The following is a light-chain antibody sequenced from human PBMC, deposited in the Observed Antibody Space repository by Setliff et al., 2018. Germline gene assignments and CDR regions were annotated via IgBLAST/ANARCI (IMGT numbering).Light chain of an antibody. J-gene: IGLJ1*01. Sequence: QSVLTQPPSVSGAPGQGVTIACAGRSSNIGKGYDVHWYQQLPGTAPKLLMYGNNIRPSGVPDRFSGSQSGTSASLAITGLHYEDEADYYCQSYDSSLSAYVFGTGTKVTVL. CDR1: SSNIGKGYD. CDR2: GNN. CDR3: QSYDSSLSAYV. V-gene: IGLV1-40*01.